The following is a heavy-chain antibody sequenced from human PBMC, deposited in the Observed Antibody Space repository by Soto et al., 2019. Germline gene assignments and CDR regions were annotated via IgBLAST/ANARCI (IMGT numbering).Heavy chain of an antibody. CDR2: SAGGGDDT. D-gene: IGHD3-10*01. CDR3: VKDRMSYNSVWDPFDI. Sequence: GGSLRLSCAASRFSFSTFAMTWVRQAPGKGLEWVSSAGGGDDTYYADSVKGRFIISRDNSKSTLSLRLNGLRAEDTAVYYCVKDRMSYNSVWDPFDIWGQGTMVTVSS. CDR1: RFSFSTFA. V-gene: IGHV3-23*01. J-gene: IGHJ3*02.